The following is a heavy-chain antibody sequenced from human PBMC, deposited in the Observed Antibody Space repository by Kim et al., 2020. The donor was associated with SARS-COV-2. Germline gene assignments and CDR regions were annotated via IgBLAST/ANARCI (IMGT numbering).Heavy chain of an antibody. CDR3: ATITAAGLFDY. Sequence: GGSLRRSCAASGFTFSRFWMHWVRQAPGKGLVWVSRINGVGNNSSHSDSVKGRFTISRDNAKNTLYLQMNSLRAEDTAVYYCATITAAGLFDYWGQGTLV. CDR1: GFTFSRFW. V-gene: IGHV3-74*01. J-gene: IGHJ4*02. D-gene: IGHD6-13*01. CDR2: INGVGNNS.